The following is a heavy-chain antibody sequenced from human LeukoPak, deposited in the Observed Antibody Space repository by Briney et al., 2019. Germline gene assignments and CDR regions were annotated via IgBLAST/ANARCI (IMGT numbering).Heavy chain of an antibody. D-gene: IGHD4-17*01. CDR2: IYHSGSI. J-gene: IGHJ4*02. V-gene: IGHV4-39*07. Sequence: SETLSLTCNVSGGSISSSSYYWGWIRQPPGKGLEWIGNIYHSGSIYYNPSLKSRVSISIDTSKSQFSLQLTSVTAADTAVYYCARGYGDFRVEGRYFHSWGQGTLVTVSS. CDR3: ARGYGDFRVEGRYFHS. CDR1: GGSISSSSYY.